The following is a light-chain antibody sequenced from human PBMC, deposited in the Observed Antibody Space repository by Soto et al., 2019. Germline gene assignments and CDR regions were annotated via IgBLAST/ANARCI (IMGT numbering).Light chain of an antibody. Sequence: QSVLTQPPSVSGAPGQRVTISCIGSSSNIGAGYDVHWYQRLPGTAPKLLIYGNSNRPSGVPDRFSGSKSGTSASLAITRLQAEDEADYYCQTHDSSLSGFYVFGTGTKLTVL. J-gene: IGLJ1*01. CDR2: GNS. CDR3: QTHDSSLSGFYV. CDR1: SSNIGAGYD. V-gene: IGLV1-40*01.